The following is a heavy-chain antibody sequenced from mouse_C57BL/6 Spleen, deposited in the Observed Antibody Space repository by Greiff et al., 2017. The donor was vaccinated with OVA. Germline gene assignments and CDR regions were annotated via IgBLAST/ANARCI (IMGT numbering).Heavy chain of an antibody. CDR1: GYTFTEYT. Sequence: VQLMESGAELVKPGASVKLSCKASGYTFTEYTIHWVKQRSGQGLEWIGWFYPGSGSIKYNEKVKDKATLTADKSSSTVYMELSRLTSEDSAVYFCARHEAGAWLYYDYGGAMDYWGQGTTVTVSS. CDR2: FYPGSGSI. CDR3: ARHEAGAWLYYDYGGAMDY. J-gene: IGHJ4*01. D-gene: IGHD2-4*01. V-gene: IGHV1-62-2*01.